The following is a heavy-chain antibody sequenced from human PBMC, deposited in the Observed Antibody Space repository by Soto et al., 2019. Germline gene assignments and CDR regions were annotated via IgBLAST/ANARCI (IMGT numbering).Heavy chain of an antibody. D-gene: IGHD1-26*01. CDR3: ARLIGEGYSGTYALDY. CDR2: ISPYNGHT. J-gene: IGHJ4*02. V-gene: IGHV1-18*01. CDR1: GYSFTSYG. Sequence: QVQLVQSAGEVKKPGASVKVSCKASGYSFTSYGISWVRRAPGQGLEWMGWISPYNGHTQFVQRFQGRVTMTTDTSTKTAYMELRNLRSDDTAHYYCARLIGEGYSGTYALDYWGQGTLVTVSS.